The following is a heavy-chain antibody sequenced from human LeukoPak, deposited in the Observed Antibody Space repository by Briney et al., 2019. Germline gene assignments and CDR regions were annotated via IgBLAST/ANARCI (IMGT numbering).Heavy chain of an antibody. CDR2: IYYSGST. CDR3: ARHLRYFDWLPEAFDI. CDR1: GGSISSYY. D-gene: IGHD3-9*01. J-gene: IGHJ3*02. V-gene: IGHV4-59*08. Sequence: SETLSLTCTVSGGSISSYYWSWIRQPPGKGLEWIGYIYYSGSTNYNPSLKSRVTISVDTSKNQFSLKLSSVTAADTAVYYCARHLRYFDWLPEAFDIWGQGTMVTASS.